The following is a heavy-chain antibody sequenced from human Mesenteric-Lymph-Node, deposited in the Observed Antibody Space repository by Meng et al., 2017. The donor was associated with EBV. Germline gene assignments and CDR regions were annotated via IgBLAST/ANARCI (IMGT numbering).Heavy chain of an antibody. Sequence: QVQLVQSGSELKKPVASVKISCEASGYTFTTFALNWVRQAPGQGLEWLGWINTDTGEPTYAQGFTGRFVFSLDTSVNTAYLQINSLKTDDTAVYYCTRELGWYFAFWGRGTLVTVSS. CDR1: GYTFTTFA. V-gene: IGHV7-4-1*02. D-gene: IGHD3-3*02. J-gene: IGHJ2*01. CDR2: INTDTGEP. CDR3: TRELGWYFAF.